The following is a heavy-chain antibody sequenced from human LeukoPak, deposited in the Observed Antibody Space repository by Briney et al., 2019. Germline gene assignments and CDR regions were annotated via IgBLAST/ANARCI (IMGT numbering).Heavy chain of an antibody. V-gene: IGHV3-48*03. D-gene: IGHD3-10*01. CDR2: ISSSGSTI. CDR3: ARDGGSGGYYILRGYYYGMDV. Sequence: GGSLRLSCAASGFTFSSYEMNWVRQAPGKGLEWVSYISSSGSTIYYADSVKGRFTISRDNAKNSLYLQMNSLRAEDTAVYYCARDGGSGGYYILRGYYYGMDVWGQGTTVTVSS. CDR1: GFTFSSYE. J-gene: IGHJ6*02.